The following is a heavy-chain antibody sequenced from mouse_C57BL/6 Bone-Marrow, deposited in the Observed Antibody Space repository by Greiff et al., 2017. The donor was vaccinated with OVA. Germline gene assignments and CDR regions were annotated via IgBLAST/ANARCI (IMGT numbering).Heavy chain of an antibody. CDR2: ISDGGSYT. CDR1: GFTFSSYA. J-gene: IGHJ2*01. Sequence: EVKLMESGGGLVKPGGSLKLSCAASGFTFSSYAMSWVRQTPEKRLEWVATISDGGSYTYYPDNVKGRFTISRDNAKNNLYLQMSHLKSEDTAMYYCARGYSNYYWGQGTTLTVSS. V-gene: IGHV5-4*03. CDR3: ARGYSNYY. D-gene: IGHD2-5*01.